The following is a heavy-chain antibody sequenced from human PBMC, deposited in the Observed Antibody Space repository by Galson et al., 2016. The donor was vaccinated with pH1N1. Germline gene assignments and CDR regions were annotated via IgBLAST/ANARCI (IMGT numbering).Heavy chain of an antibody. CDR2: IIPLFGTA. CDR3: AREGVYYFDSSGQD. Sequence: SVKVSCKASGSIFSGYAISWVRQAPGQGLEWTGRIIPLFGTANYAHKLQGRVTITADESTRTVYMQLSSLTSEDTAVYYCAREGVYYFDSSGQDWGQGTLVTVSS. CDR1: GSIFSGYA. J-gene: IGHJ4*02. V-gene: IGHV1-69*13. D-gene: IGHD3-22*01.